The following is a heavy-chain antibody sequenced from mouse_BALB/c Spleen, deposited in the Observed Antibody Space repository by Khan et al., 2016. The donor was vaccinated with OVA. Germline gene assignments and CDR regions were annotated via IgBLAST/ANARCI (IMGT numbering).Heavy chain of an antibody. CDR2: ISGDSNTI. Sequence: EVELVESGGGLVQPGRSQKLSCAASGFTFNSYGMHWVRQAPEKGLEWVAYISGDSNTIYYADTVKGRFTISRDNPKNTLFLQMTSLMSEDTAMYYCATSYFYGYYFDYWVPGTTLTVS. CDR3: ATSYFYGYYFDY. D-gene: IGHD1-1*01. J-gene: IGHJ2*01. V-gene: IGHV5-17*02. CDR1: GFTFNSYG.